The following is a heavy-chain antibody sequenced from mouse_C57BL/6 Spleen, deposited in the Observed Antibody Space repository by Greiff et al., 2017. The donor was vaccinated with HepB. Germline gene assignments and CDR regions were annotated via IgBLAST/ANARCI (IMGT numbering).Heavy chain of an antibody. J-gene: IGHJ4*01. V-gene: IGHV1-55*01. Sequence: QVQLQQPGAELVKPGASVKMSCKASGYTFTSYLITWVKQRPGQGLEWIGDIYPGSGSTNYNEKFKSKATLTVDTSSSTAYMQLSSLTSEDSAVYYCARRHGNYDVYYAMDYWGQGTSVTVSS. CDR3: ARRHGNYDVYYAMDY. CDR1: GYTFTSYL. CDR2: IYPGSGST. D-gene: IGHD2-1*01.